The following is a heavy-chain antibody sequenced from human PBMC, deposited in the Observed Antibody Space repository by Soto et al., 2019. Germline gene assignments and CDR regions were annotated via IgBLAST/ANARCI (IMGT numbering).Heavy chain of an antibody. D-gene: IGHD3-16*01. J-gene: IGHJ3*01. Sequence: HITLKESGPPLVKPTQTLTLTCIFSGFSFSADGVGVGWIRQPPGKTLEWLALIYWDDDTRYRPSLKSRLTITKDSPKNPVVLTMTNMAPLDTAAYSCAHAFGGTSWPNDAFDVWGQGTVVTVSS. CDR2: IYWDDDT. CDR1: GFSFSADGVG. V-gene: IGHV2-5*02. CDR3: AHAFGGTSWPNDAFDV.